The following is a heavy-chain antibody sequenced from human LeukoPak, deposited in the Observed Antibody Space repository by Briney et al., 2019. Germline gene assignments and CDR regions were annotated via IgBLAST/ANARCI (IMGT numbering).Heavy chain of an antibody. CDR1: GFTFDDYA. V-gene: IGHV3-20*04. CDR2: ISWNSGTT. Sequence: PGGSLRLSCAASGFTFDDYAMHWVRQAPGKGLEWVSGISWNSGTTGYADSVKGRFTISRDNAKNSLYLQMNSLRAEDTALYYCAREVATYIDAFDIWGQGTMVTVSS. D-gene: IGHD5-12*01. CDR3: AREVATYIDAFDI. J-gene: IGHJ3*02.